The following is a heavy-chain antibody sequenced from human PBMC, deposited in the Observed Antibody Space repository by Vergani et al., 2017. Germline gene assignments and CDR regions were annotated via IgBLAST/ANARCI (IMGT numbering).Heavy chain of an antibody. V-gene: IGHV3-21*06. J-gene: IGHJ4*02. CDR1: EFTFSTYS. D-gene: IGHD1/OR15-1a*01. CDR3: AKDGEKVGYRWHNYRDF. CDR2: VSSGSTYT. Sequence: EVQLVESGGGLVKTGGSLRLSCAASEFTFSTYSMNWVRQAPGKGLEWVSSVSSGSTYTFYADSVKDRFTISRDNAKSTLYLHMSSLRAEDTAIYYCAKDGEKVGYRWHNYRDFWGQGTLVTVSS.